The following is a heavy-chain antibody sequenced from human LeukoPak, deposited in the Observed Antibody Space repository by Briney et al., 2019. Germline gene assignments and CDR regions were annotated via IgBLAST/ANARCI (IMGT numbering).Heavy chain of an antibody. D-gene: IGHD5-24*01. CDR1: GGSFIGYY. V-gene: IGHV4-34*01. Sequence: SETLSLTCAVSGGSFIGYYWSWIRQPPGKGLEWIGEIYHIGSTNYNPSLKSRVTISVDTSKNQFSLKLSSVTAADTAVYYCARDLKEMATTAFDCWGQGTLVTVSS. CDR2: IYHIGST. J-gene: IGHJ4*02. CDR3: ARDLKEMATTAFDC.